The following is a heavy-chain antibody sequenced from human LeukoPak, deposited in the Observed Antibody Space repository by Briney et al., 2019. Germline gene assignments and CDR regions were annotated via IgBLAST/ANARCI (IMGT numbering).Heavy chain of an antibody. D-gene: IGHD3-16*01. J-gene: IGHJ4*02. CDR2: INDDGRST. Sequence: QSGGSLRLSCVASGFTFSNVWMHWVRQAPGKGLVGVSRINDDGRSTNYADSVKGRFTISRDNAKNTLYLLINSLRAEDTAVYYCARVRWGGLYYFDYWGQGTLVTVSS. V-gene: IGHV3-74*01. CDR1: GFTFSNVW. CDR3: ARVRWGGLYYFDY.